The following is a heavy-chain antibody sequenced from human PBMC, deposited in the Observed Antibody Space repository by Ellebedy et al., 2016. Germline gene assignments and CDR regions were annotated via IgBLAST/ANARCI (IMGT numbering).Heavy chain of an antibody. CDR3: ARPGESSSGYYEAGY. D-gene: IGHD3-22*01. J-gene: IGHJ4*02. Sequence: ASVKVSXKASGGTFSSYAISWVRQAPGQGLEWMGWISAYNGNTNYAQKLQGRVTMTTDTSTSTAYMELRSLRSDDTAVYYCARPGESSSGYYEAGYWGQGTLVTVSS. CDR1: GGTFSSYA. CDR2: ISAYNGNT. V-gene: IGHV1-18*01.